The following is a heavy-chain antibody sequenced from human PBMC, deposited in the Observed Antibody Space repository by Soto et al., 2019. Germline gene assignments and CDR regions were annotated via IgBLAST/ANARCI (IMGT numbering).Heavy chain of an antibody. Sequence: QVQLQESGPGLVKPSQTLPLPCTVSGGSISSGDDYWAWIRQHPGKGLEGIGHIHYSGDTYYNLSLKSRLTMSVDKSKNQFSLRLKSVTDADTAVYFCARSPYTTTYFDYWGQGTLVTVSS. D-gene: IGHD2-2*02. CDR3: ARSPYTTTYFDY. CDR2: IHYSGDT. V-gene: IGHV4-31*03. J-gene: IGHJ4*02. CDR1: GGSISSGDDY.